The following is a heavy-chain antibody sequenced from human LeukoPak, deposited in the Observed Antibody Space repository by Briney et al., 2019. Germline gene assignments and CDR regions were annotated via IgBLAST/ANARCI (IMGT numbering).Heavy chain of an antibody. J-gene: IGHJ4*02. CDR2: INWNGGST. D-gene: IGHD5-24*01. CDR3: ASGGDGYNSIDY. Sequence: PGGSLGLSCAASGFTFDDYGMSWVRQAPGKGLEWVSGINWNGGSTGYADSVKGRFTISRDNAKNSLYLQMNSLRAEDTALYYYASGGDGYNSIDYWGQGTLVTVSS. V-gene: IGHV3-20*04. CDR1: GFTFDDYG.